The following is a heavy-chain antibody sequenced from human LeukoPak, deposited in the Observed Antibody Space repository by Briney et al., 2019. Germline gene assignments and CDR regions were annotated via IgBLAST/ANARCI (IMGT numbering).Heavy chain of an antibody. CDR1: GGSISSSSYY. CDR2: IYYSGST. Sequence: SETLSLTCTVSGGSISSSSYYWGWIRQPPGKGLEWIGSIYYSGSTYYNPSLKSRVTISVDTSKNQFSLKLSSVTAADTAVHYCARQLWNKINNWFDPWGQGTLVTVSS. V-gene: IGHV4-39*01. J-gene: IGHJ5*02. D-gene: IGHD1/OR15-1a*01. CDR3: ARQLWNKINNWFDP.